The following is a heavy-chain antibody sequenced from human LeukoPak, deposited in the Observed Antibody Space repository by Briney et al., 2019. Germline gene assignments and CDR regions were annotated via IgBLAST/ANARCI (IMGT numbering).Heavy chain of an antibody. V-gene: IGHV3-53*01. CDR1: GFTVSSNY. CDR2: IYSGGST. CDR3: AGEDTTSWFDP. J-gene: IGHJ5*02. D-gene: IGHD1-26*01. Sequence: GGSLRLYCAASGFTVSSNYMSWVRQAPGKGLEWVSVIYSGGSTYYADSVKGRFTISRDNSKNTLYLQMNSLRAEDTAVYYCAGEDTTSWFDPWGQGTLVPVSS.